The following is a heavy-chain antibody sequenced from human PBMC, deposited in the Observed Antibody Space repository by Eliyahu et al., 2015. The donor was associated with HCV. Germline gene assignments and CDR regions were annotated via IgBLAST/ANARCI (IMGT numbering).Heavy chain of an antibody. Sequence: EVQLVESGGDLVQPGGSLRLSCTASGFTFNSHAINWVRQAPGKGLEWVSSISSRASDTYYADSVKGRFTISRDNSKNTVYLQMNGLRAEDTATYYCAKIGDGMDVWGQGTAIIVS. J-gene: IGHJ6*02. D-gene: IGHD2-21*01. CDR3: AKIGDGMDV. CDR2: ISSRASDT. CDR1: GFTFNSHA. V-gene: IGHV3-23*04.